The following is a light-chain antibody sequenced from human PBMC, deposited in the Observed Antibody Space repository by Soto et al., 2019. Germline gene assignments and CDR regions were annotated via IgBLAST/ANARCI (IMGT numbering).Light chain of an antibody. J-gene: IGKJ2*01. CDR3: QHRTNWPRT. V-gene: IGKV3-11*01. Sequence: EIVLTQSPATLSLSPGERATLSCRASQSVGTFLGWYQQKPGQAPRLIIYDASNRATGVPARFSGTGSGTEFALTISSVEPEDFAGYYCQHRTNWPRTFGQGTKLDIK. CDR1: QSVGTF. CDR2: DAS.